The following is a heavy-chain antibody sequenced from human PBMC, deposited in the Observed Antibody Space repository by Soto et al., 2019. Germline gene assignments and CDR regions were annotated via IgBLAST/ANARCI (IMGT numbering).Heavy chain of an antibody. CDR3: ARSMFYSDGSNYSPFDY. V-gene: IGHV4-61*01. CDR2: FYYTGSI. J-gene: IGHJ4*02. CDR1: GGSVSSGNYY. Sequence: QVQLQESGPGLVKPSETLSLTCTVSGGSVSSGNYYWSWIRQPPGEGLEWIGYFYYTGSINYNPSLKSRVTISIDASKNQFSLRLSSVTAEDTAVYYCARSMFYSDGSNYSPFDYWGQGTLVTVSS. D-gene: IGHD3-22*01.